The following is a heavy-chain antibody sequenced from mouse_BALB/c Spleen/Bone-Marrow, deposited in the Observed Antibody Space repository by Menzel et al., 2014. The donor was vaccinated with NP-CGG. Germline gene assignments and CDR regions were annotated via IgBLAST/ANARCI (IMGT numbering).Heavy chain of an antibody. CDR1: GYAFTNYL. J-gene: IGHJ2*01. CDR2: INPGSGGT. V-gene: IGHV1-54*03. CDR3: AREGYYGLDY. Sequence: VQLQESGAKLVRPGTSVKVSCKASGYAFTNYLIEWFKQRPGQGLEWIGLINPGSGGTNFNEKFRGKATLTADKSSSTAYMQFNSLTSDDSAVYFGAREGYYGLDYWGQGTTLTVSS. D-gene: IGHD2-1*01.